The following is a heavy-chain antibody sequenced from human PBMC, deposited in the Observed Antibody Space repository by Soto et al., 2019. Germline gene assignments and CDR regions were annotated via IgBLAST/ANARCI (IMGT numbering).Heavy chain of an antibody. D-gene: IGHD4-17*01. CDR1: GLSVSDNF. V-gene: IGHV3-53*01. CDR3: AKGLYGEHSFYFYALDV. J-gene: IGHJ6*02. CDR2: IYANKFGANT. Sequence: PGGSLRLSCAAAGLSVSDNFMSWVRQAPGKGLQWVSIIYANKFGANTYYEDSVRGRFTISGDNSKNLLYLQMNSLRAEDTAVYYCAKGLYGEHSFYFYALDVWGQGTPVTVSS.